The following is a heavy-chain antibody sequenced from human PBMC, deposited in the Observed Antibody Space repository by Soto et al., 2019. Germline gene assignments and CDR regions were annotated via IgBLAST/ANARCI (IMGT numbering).Heavy chain of an antibody. D-gene: IGHD2-15*01. Sequence: GGSLRLSCAASGFTFSSYSMNWVRQAPGKGLEWVSSISSSSSYIYYADSVKGRFTISRDNAKNSLYLQINSLRAEDTAVYYCARDLLVVVAAGDAFDIWGQGTMVTVSS. J-gene: IGHJ3*02. CDR2: ISSSSSYI. V-gene: IGHV3-21*01. CDR3: ARDLLVVVAAGDAFDI. CDR1: GFTFSSYS.